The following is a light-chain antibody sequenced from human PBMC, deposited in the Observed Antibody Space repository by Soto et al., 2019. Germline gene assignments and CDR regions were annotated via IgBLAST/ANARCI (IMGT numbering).Light chain of an antibody. J-gene: IGLJ3*02. CDR3: QAYDYSLNAVV. CDR1: NSNLGAGYD. V-gene: IGLV1-40*01. CDR2: GNR. Sequence: QSVLTQPPSVSGAPGQRVTISCTGNNSNLGAGYDVHWYQQLPGAAPKLVVFGNRNRPSGVPERFSGSKSGTSASLAITGLQAEDEADYYCQAYDYSLNAVVVGGGTKLTVL.